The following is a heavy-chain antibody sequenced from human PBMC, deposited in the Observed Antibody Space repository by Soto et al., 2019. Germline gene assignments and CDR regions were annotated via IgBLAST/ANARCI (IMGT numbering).Heavy chain of an antibody. CDR1: GFTVSSNY. J-gene: IGHJ4*02. CDR2: IYSGGTT. D-gene: IGHD6-19*01. CDR3: DSAVAGTFH. Sequence: GGSLRLSCAASGFTVSSNYMSWVRQAPGKGLEWVSVIYSGGTTYYADSVKGRFTISRDNSKNTLYLQMSSLRAEDTALYYCDSAVAGTFHWGQGTLVTVSS. V-gene: IGHV3-66*01.